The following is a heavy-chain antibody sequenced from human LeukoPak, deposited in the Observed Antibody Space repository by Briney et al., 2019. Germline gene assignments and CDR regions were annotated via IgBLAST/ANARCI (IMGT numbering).Heavy chain of an antibody. CDR3: ARAGTNEWYAFDI. CDR1: GFPVSSNY. J-gene: IGHJ3*02. V-gene: IGHV3-66*01. CDR2: IYSGGST. D-gene: IGHD6-19*01. Sequence: QPGGSLRLSCAVSGFPVSSNYMSWVRQAPGKGLEWVSVIYSGGSTDYADSVKGRFTISRDNSKNTLYLQMNSLRAEDTAVFYCARAGTNEWYAFDIWGQGTMVTVSS.